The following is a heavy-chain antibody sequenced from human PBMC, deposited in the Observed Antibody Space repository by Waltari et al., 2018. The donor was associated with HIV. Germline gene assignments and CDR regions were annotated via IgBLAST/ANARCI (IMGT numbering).Heavy chain of an antibody. CDR2: ISSSSSTI. J-gene: IGHJ4*02. V-gene: IGHV3-48*01. CDR1: GFTFSSYS. D-gene: IGHD6-19*01. CDR3: ARGSGGWSFDY. Sequence: EVQLVESGGGLVQPGGSLRLSCAASGFTFSSYSMNWVRQAPGKGLEWVSYISSSSSTIYYADSVKGRFTISRDNAKNSLYLQMNSLRAEDTAVYYCARGSGGWSFDYWGQGTLVTVSS.